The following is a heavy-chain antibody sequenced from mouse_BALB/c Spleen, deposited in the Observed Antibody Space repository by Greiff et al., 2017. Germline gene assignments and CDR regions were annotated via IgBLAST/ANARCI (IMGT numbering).Heavy chain of an antibody. D-gene: IGHD2-14*01. J-gene: IGHJ4*01. V-gene: IGHV1-67*01. CDR1: GYTFTDYA. CDR2: ISIYYDNT. Sequence: VQLQQSGPELVRPGESVKISCKGSGYTFTDYAMHWVKQSHAKSLEWIGVISIYYDNTNYIQKFKGKATMTVDKSSSTAYMELARLTSEDSAIYYCARYRFYAMDYWGQGTSVTVSS. CDR3: ARYRFYAMDY.